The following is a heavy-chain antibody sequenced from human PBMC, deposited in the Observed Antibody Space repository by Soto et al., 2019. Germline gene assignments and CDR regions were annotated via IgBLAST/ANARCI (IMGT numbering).Heavy chain of an antibody. J-gene: IGHJ2*01. CDR1: GYTFNNYG. V-gene: IGHV1-18*01. CDR2: ISPYNGDT. CDR3: TRDGRQADYGAKWYFDL. D-gene: IGHD4-17*01. Sequence: QVQLVQSGVEVKMPGASVKVSCKASGYTFNNYGISWVRQAPGQGLEWMGWISPYNGDTNSAPRLQGRVTMTTDTSTSTAYMELRSLRSDDTAVYYCTRDGRQADYGAKWYFDLWGRGTLVTVSS.